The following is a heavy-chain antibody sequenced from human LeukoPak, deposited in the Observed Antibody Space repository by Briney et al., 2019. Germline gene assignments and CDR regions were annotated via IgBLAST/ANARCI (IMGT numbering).Heavy chain of an antibody. V-gene: IGHV1-69*04. D-gene: IGHD2-15*01. J-gene: IGHJ5*02. CDR3: ARNEGYCSGGSCYNWFDP. CDR1: GGTFSSYA. CDR2: IIPILGIA. Sequence: ASVKVSCKASGGTFSSYAISWVRQAPGQGLEWMGRIIPILGIANYAQKFQGRATITADKSTSTAYMELSSLRSEDTAVYYCARNEGYCSGGSCYNWFDPWGQGTLVTVSS.